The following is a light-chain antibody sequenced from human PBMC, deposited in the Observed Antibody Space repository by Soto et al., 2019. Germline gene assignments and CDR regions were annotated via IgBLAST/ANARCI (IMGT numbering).Light chain of an antibody. CDR2: GAS. CDR3: QQYGSSQYT. CDR1: QSVSSNY. Sequence: EIVLTQSPGTLSLSPGERATLSCRASQSVSSNYLAWYQQKPGQAPRLLIYGASSRATGIPDRFSGSGSGTDFTLTISRLEPADFAVYYCQQYGSSQYTFGQGTKLEIK. J-gene: IGKJ2*01. V-gene: IGKV3-20*01.